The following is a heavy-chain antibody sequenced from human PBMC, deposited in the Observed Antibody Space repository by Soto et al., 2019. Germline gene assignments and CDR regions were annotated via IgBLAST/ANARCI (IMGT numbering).Heavy chain of an antibody. V-gene: IGHV3-43*02. CDR1: GFTFADYA. CDR3: AKAKFYYDSSPYDS. D-gene: IGHD3-22*01. Sequence: VQMVESGGGVVHPGGSLRLSCAGSGFTFADYAVHWVRQSAGKGLEWVSFINADGSEKYYADSVRGRFTISRDNSKDSFYLQMNSLRLEDTAMYYCAKAKFYYDSSPYDSWGQGTLVTVSS. J-gene: IGHJ4*02. CDR2: INADGSEK.